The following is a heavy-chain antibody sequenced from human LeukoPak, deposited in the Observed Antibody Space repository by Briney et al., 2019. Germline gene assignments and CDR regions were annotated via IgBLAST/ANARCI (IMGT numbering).Heavy chain of an antibody. V-gene: IGHV1-2*04. CDR3: ARDRVGRIFDY. D-gene: IGHD1-26*01. CDR2: INPNSGGT. CDR1: GYTFTGYY. J-gene: IGHJ4*02. Sequence: GASVKVSCKASGYTFTGYYMHWVRQAPGQGLEWMGWINPNSGGTNYAQKFQGWVTMTRDTSISTAYMELRSLRSDDTAVYYCARDRVGRIFDYWGQGTLVTVSS.